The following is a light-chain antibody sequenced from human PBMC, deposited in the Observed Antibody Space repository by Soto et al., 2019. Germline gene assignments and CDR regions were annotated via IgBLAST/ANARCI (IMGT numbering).Light chain of an antibody. CDR3: SSYAASNNFYFV. CDR1: SSDVVGYNY. J-gene: IGLJ3*02. Sequence: QSVLTQPPSASGSPGQSVTISCTGTSSDVVGYNYVSWYQQYPGRAPKLMIYEVTKRPSGVPDRFSGSKSGNTASQTVSGLQAEDEADYYCSSYAASNNFYFVFGGGTKVTVL. CDR2: EVT. V-gene: IGLV2-8*01.